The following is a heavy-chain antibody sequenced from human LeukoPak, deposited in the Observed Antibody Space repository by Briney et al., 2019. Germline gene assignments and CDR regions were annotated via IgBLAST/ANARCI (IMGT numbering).Heavy chain of an antibody. J-gene: IGHJ4*02. D-gene: IGHD3-22*01. Sequence: GPSVKVSCKASGGTFSSYAISWVRQAPGQGLEWMGGIIPIFGTANYAQKFQGRVTITADESTSTAYMELSSLRSEDTAVYYCASYYYDRGGYFDYWGQGTLVTVSS. CDR2: IIPIFGTA. V-gene: IGHV1-69*01. CDR1: GGTFSSYA. CDR3: ASYYYDRGGYFDY.